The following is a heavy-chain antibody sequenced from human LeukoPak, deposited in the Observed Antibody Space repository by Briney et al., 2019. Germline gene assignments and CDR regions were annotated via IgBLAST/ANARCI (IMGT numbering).Heavy chain of an antibody. J-gene: IGHJ4*02. V-gene: IGHV1-2*02. Sequence: ASVKVSCKASGYTFIGYYMHWVRQAPGQGLEWMGWINPNSGGTNYAQKFQGRVTMTRDTSISTAYMELSRLRSDDTAVYYCATPGGLDSNYIFDYWGQGTLVTVSS. D-gene: IGHD4-11*01. CDR1: GYTFIGYY. CDR2: INPNSGGT. CDR3: ATPGGLDSNYIFDY.